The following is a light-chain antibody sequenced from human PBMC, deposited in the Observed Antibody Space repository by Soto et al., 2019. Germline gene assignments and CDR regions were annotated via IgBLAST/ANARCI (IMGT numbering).Light chain of an antibody. J-gene: IGLJ1*01. Sequence: QSVLTQPPSASGSPGQSVTISCTGTSSDVGGYNYVSWYQQHPGKAPKLMIYEVSKRPSGVPDRFSGSKSGNTASLTVSGLQADDEDDYYCSSYAGSNTYVFGTGTKLTVL. CDR1: SSDVGGYNY. CDR3: SSYAGSNTYV. CDR2: EVS. V-gene: IGLV2-8*01.